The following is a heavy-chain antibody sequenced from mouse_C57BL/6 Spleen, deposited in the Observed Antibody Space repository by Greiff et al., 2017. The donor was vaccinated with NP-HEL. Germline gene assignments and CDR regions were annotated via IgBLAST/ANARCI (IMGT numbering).Heavy chain of an antibody. CDR1: GYTFTSYW. Sequence: QVHVKQPGAELVMPGASVKLSCKASGYTFTSYWMHWVKQRPGQGLEWIGEIDPSDSYTNYNQKFKGKSTLTVDKSSSTAYMQLSSLTSEDSAVYYCARSPPLWEHGYYYAMDYWGQGTSVTVSS. D-gene: IGHD2-2*01. V-gene: IGHV1-69*01. J-gene: IGHJ4*01. CDR3: ARSPPLWEHGYYYAMDY. CDR2: IDPSDSYT.